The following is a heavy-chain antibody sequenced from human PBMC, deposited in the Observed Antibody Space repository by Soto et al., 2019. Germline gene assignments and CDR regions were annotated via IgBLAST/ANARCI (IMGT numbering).Heavy chain of an antibody. CDR2: ISGSGGST. D-gene: IGHD6-19*01. CDR1: GFTFSSYA. V-gene: IGHV3-23*01. J-gene: IGHJ4*02. Sequence: EVQLLESGGGLVQPGGSLRLSCAASGFTFSSYAMSWVRQAPGKGLEWVSAISGSGGSTYYADSVKGRFTISRDNSKNTLYQQMNSLRAENTAVYYCAKGGSSGWPMKPIDYWGQGTLVTVSS. CDR3: AKGGSSGWPMKPIDY.